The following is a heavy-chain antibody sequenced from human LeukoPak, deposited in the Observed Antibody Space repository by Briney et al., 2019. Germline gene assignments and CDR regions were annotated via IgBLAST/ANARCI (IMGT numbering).Heavy chain of an antibody. CDR3: ARVYSTGWRFFDY. D-gene: IGHD6-19*01. V-gene: IGHV4-38-2*01. J-gene: IGHJ4*02. CDR1: NYSISSGYY. Sequence: PSETLSLTCAVSNYSISSGYYWGWIRQPPGKGREWIGSIYHSGRTYYNPSLKSRVTLSVDTSKNQFSLKLSSVTAADTAVYYCARVYSTGWRFFDYWGQGTLVTVSS. CDR2: IYHSGRT.